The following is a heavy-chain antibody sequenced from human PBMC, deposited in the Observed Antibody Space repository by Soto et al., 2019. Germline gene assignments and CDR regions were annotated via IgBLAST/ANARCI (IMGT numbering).Heavy chain of an antibody. CDR2: MFYGVST. Sequence: GSLRLSCAASGFTFSSYSMNWVRQAPGKGLEWIGSMFYGVSTYYNPSLKSRVTVSVDTSKNQFSLNLRSVTAADTAVYYCARLPSRHLVDYWGQGTLVTVSS. J-gene: IGHJ4*02. V-gene: IGHV4-39*01. CDR3: ARLPSRHLVDY. CDR1: GFTFSSYSMN. D-gene: IGHD3-3*02.